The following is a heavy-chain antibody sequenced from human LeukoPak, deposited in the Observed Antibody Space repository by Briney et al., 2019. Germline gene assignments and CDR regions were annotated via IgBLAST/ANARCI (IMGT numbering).Heavy chain of an antibody. V-gene: IGHV3-74*03. CDR3: AREQLEPSSHPFDP. CDR1: GITFSSHW. D-gene: IGHD1-1*01. CDR2: INSDGSRT. J-gene: IGHJ5*02. Sequence: GGSLRLSCAASGITFSSHWMHWVRQTPERGLVWVSRINSDGSRTTYADSVKGRFTISRDNAKNTLYLQMNSLRAEDTAVYYCAREQLEPSSHPFDPWGQGTLVTVSS.